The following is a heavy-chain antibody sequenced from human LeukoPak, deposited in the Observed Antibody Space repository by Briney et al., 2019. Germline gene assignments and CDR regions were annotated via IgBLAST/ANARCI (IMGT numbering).Heavy chain of an antibody. CDR2: ISYDGSNK. J-gene: IGHJ4*02. CDR3: ARDNGFYFVAGTFDY. CDR1: GFTFSSYA. D-gene: IGHD6-19*01. Sequence: GGSLRLSCAASGFTFSSYAMHWVRQAPGKGLEWVAVISYDGSNKYYADSVKGRFTISRDNSKNTLYLQMNSLRAEDTAVYYCARDNGFYFVAGTFDYWGQGTLVTVPS. V-gene: IGHV3-30*04.